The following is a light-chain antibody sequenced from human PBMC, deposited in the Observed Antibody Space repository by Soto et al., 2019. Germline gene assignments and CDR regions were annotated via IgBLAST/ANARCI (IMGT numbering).Light chain of an antibody. J-gene: IGKJ3*01. V-gene: IGKV3-15*01. Sequence: EIVLTQSPGTLSLSPGERATLSCRASQSLTSNLAWYQQKPGQAPRLLIYGASTRATGVPARFSGSGSGTEFTLTISSLQSEDFAVYFCQQYNNWPRTFGPGTKVDIK. CDR2: GAS. CDR1: QSLTSN. CDR3: QQYNNWPRT.